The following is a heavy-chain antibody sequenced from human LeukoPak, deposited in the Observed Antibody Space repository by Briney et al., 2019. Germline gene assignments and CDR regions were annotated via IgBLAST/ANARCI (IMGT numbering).Heavy chain of an antibody. CDR3: ARGGSGLGKDFDI. V-gene: IGHV1-18*01. CDR1: GYTFTSYG. CDR2: ISAYNGNT. Sequence: GSVKVSCKASGYTFTSYGINWVRQAPGQGPEWMGWISAYNGNTKYAQNLQGRVTMTTDTSTSTAYMELRSLRSDDTAVYYCARGGSGLGKDFDIWGQGTMVTVSS. J-gene: IGHJ3*02. D-gene: IGHD3-10*01.